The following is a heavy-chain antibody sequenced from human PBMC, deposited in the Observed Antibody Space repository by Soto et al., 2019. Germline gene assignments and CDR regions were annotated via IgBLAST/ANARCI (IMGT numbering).Heavy chain of an antibody. D-gene: IGHD2-21*02. CDR3: ARDLWGYCGTDCYPLDV. Sequence: PSETLSLTCTVSGGSISSYYWSWIRQPPGKGLEWIGYIYKSGSTIYNPSFKSRVTISVDTSKSQFSLRLNSVTAADTAVYYCARDLWGYCGTDCYPLDVWGQGTTVTVSS. V-gene: IGHV4-59*01. CDR2: IYKSGST. CDR1: GGSISSYY. J-gene: IGHJ6*02.